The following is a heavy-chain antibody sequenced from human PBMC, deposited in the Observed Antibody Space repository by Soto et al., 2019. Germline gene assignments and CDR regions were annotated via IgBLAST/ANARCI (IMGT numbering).Heavy chain of an antibody. V-gene: IGHV3-23*01. J-gene: IGHJ6*02. CDR2: ISGSGGST. Sequence: GGSLRLSCAASGFTFSSYAMSWVRQAPGKGLEWVSAISGSGGSTYYADSVKGRLTISRDNSKNTLYLQMNSLRAEDTAVYYCAKSPFPIDLTWDFHYDYYGMDVWGQGTTVTVSS. D-gene: IGHD7-27*01. CDR1: GFTFSSYA. CDR3: AKSPFPIDLTWDFHYDYYGMDV.